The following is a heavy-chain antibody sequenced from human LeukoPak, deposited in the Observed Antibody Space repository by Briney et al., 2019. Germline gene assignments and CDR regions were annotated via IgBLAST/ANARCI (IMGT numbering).Heavy chain of an antibody. D-gene: IGHD3-22*01. V-gene: IGHV3-21*01. Sequence: GGSLRLTCAVSGFTFSTYSMNWVRQAPGKGLEWVSSISGSSSYIYYADSVKGRFTISRDNAKNSLYLQMNSLRAEDTAVYYCARDLGYYDSSGSHWGQGTLVTVSS. CDR3: ARDLGYYDSSGSH. CDR1: GFTFSTYS. J-gene: IGHJ4*02. CDR2: ISGSSSYI.